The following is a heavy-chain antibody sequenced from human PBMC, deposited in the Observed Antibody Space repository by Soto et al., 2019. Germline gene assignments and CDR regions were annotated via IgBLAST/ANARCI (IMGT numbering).Heavy chain of an antibody. V-gene: IGHV3-11*04. CDR3: ARYCSSTSCYPPPYYGMDV. CDR2: LSRSGNTI. CDR1: GFTFGDYE. D-gene: IGHD2-2*01. Sequence: GGSLRLSCAASGFTFGDYEMSWIRQAAGKGPEWVSFLSRSGNTIYYADSVKGRFSISRDNAKNSLYLQMKSLTAEETAVYYFARYCSSTSCYPPPYYGMDVWGQGTTATVSS. J-gene: IGHJ6*02.